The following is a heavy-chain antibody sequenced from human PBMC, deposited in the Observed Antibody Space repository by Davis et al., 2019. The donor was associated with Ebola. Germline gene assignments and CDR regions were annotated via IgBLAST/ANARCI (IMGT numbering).Heavy chain of an antibody. CDR3: ARSQYSGSSMD. J-gene: IGHJ4*02. Sequence: LSLTCAASGFTFSSYWMHWVRQAPGKGLVWVSRINTDGSRTSYADSVKGRFTISRDNAKSTLYLQMNSLRAEDTALYYCARSQYSGSSMDWGRGTLVSVSS. D-gene: IGHD1-26*01. CDR2: INTDGSRT. V-gene: IGHV3-74*01. CDR1: GFTFSSYW.